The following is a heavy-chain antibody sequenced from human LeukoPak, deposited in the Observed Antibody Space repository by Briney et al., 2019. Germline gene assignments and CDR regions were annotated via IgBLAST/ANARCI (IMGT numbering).Heavy chain of an antibody. J-gene: IGHJ4*02. CDR2: IIPIFGTA. V-gene: IGHV1-69*13. CDR3: ARETTLVTAHAFDY. D-gene: IGHD2-21*02. Sequence: ASVKVSCKASGYTFTSYGISWVRQAPGQGLEWMGGIIPIFGTANYAQKFQGRVTITADESTSTAYMELSSLRSEDTAVYYCARETTLVTAHAFDYWGQGTLVTVSS. CDR1: GYTFTSYG.